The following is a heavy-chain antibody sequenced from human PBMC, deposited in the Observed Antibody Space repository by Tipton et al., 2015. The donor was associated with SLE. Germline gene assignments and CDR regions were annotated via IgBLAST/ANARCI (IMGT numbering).Heavy chain of an antibody. Sequence: QLVQSGGGLVQPGGSLRLSCVASGLNFNVYSMNWVRQAPGKGLEWVTYITNVGSTIHYADSVQGRFTVSRDNARNSLYLQMNRLRAEDTAVYYCAKSTLRNDYFDHWGQGTLVTVSS. CDR3: AKSTLRNDYFDH. CDR2: ITNVGSTI. V-gene: IGHV3-48*01. J-gene: IGHJ4*02. D-gene: IGHD5-12*01. CDR1: GLNFNVYS.